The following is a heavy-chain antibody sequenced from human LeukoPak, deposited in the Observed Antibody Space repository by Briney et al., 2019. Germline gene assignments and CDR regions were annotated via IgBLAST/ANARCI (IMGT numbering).Heavy chain of an antibody. CDR2: TSYDGSDK. D-gene: IGHD5-24*01. CDR3: TRGDYRNYKNYPFDS. Sequence: GGSLRLSCAASGFTFSSYAMSWVRQPPGKGLEWLAVTSYDGSDKYYADSVRGRFAISRDNSKNTVYLQLNSPRPEDTATYYCTRGDYRNYKNYPFDSWGQGTLVTVPS. CDR1: GFTFSSYA. J-gene: IGHJ4*02. V-gene: IGHV3-30*03.